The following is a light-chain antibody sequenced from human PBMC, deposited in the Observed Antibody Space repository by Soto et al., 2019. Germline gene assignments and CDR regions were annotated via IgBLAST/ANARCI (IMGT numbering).Light chain of an antibody. Sequence: GDRVTITCRSSQSIKTWLAWYQRKPGRAPNLLIYDASSLQSGVPSRFSGSGSGTEFTLTISSRQSEECAVDYCQQHGSSPITFGQGTRLEIK. CDR3: QQHGSSPIT. J-gene: IGKJ5*01. CDR2: DAS. V-gene: IGKV1-5*01. CDR1: QSIKTW.